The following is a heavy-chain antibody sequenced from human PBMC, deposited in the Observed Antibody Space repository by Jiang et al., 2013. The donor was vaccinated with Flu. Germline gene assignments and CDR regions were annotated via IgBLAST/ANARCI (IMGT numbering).Heavy chain of an antibody. CDR2: IWYDGSNK. CDR1: GFTFSSYG. D-gene: IGHD6-19*01. V-gene: IGHV3-33*01. Sequence: LLESGGGVVQPGRSLRLSCAASGFTFSSYGMHWVRQAPGKGLEWVAVIWYDGSNKYYADSVKGRFTISRDNSKNTLYLQMNSLRAEDTAVYYCARDRWEYYIAVAGKAADWFDPWGQGTLVTVSS. CDR3: ARDRWEYYIAVAGKAADWFDP. J-gene: IGHJ5*02.